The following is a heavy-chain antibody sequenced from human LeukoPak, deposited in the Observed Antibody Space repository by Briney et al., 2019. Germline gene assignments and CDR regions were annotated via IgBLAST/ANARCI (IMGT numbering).Heavy chain of an antibody. D-gene: IGHD2-2*01. V-gene: IGHV3-30*02. CDR1: GFTFSSYG. Sequence: PGGSLRLSCAASGFTFSSYGMHWVRQAPGKGLEWVAFIRYDGSNKYYADSVKGRFTISRDNSKNTLYLQMNSLRAEDTAVYYCAKRGVVPAAFAYWGQGTLVTVSS. J-gene: IGHJ4*02. CDR3: AKRGVVPAAFAY. CDR2: IRYDGSNK.